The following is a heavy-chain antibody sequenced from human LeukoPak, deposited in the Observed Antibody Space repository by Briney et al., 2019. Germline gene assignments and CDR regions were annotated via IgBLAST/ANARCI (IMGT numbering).Heavy chain of an antibody. Sequence: GGALRLSCAASGFTFSRYEMNGVRQAPGKGRGWVSYVSSSGSTIYYADSVKGRVTISRDYSKNTVYLQMNSLRGEDTAVYYCARGIRAVAGVDYWGQGTLVTVSS. CDR2: VSSSGSTI. CDR1: GFTFSRYE. D-gene: IGHD6-19*01. V-gene: IGHV3-48*03. CDR3: ARGIRAVAGVDY. J-gene: IGHJ4*02.